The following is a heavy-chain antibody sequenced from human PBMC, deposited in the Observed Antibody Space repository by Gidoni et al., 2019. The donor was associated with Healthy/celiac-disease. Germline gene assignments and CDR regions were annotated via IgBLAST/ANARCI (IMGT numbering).Heavy chain of an antibody. V-gene: IGHV3-23*01. J-gene: IGHJ4*02. CDR2: IRCIGGST. Sequence: EVQLLESGGGLVQPGGSLRISCAASGFTFSSYAMSWVRQAPGKGLGWFSAIRCIGGSTYYADAVKGRFTISRDNSKNTLYLQMNSLRAEDTAVYYCAKEAGYYDYVWGNDAGANFDYWGQGTLVTVSS. D-gene: IGHD3-16*01. CDR1: GFTFSSYA. CDR3: AKEAGYYDYVWGNDAGANFDY.